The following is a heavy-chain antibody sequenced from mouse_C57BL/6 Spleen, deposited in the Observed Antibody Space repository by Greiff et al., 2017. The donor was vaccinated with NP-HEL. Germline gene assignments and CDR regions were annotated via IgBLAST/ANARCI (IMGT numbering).Heavy chain of an antibody. J-gene: IGHJ1*03. CDR2: IRLKSDNYAT. V-gene: IGHV6-3*01. CDR3: TGSGNWYFDV. Sequence: EVQRVESGGGLVQPGGSMKLSCVASGFTFSNYWMNWVRQSPEKGLEWVAQIRLKSDNYATHYAESVKGRFTISRDDSKSSVYLQMNNIRAEDTGIYYCTGSGNWYFDVWGTGTTVTVSS. D-gene: IGHD3-2*02. CDR1: GFTFSNYW.